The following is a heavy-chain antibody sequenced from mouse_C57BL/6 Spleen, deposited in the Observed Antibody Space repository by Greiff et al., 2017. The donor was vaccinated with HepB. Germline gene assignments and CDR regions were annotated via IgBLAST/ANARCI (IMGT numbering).Heavy chain of an antibody. V-gene: IGHV1-80*01. Sequence: QVQLKESGAELVKPGASVKISCKASGYAFSSYWMNWVKQRPGKGLEWIGQIYPGDGGTNYNGKFKGKATQTADTSSSTAYMQLSSLTSEDTAVSYCATIQRRLCGLDYWGQGTSVTVSS. CDR3: ATIQRRLCGLDY. CDR2: IYPGDGGT. J-gene: IGHJ4*01. D-gene: IGHD3-2*02. CDR1: GYAFSSYW.